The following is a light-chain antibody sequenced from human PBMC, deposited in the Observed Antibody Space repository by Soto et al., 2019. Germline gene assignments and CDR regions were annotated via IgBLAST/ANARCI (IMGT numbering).Light chain of an antibody. J-gene: IGLJ1*01. CDR3: QSYDDSLSVHYV. CDR2: GNT. CDR1: SSNIGSTYD. Sequence: QSVLTQPPSVSGAPGQRVTISCTGSSSNIGSTYDVQWYQQLPGTAPKLLIHGNTNRPSGVPDRFSGSKSGNSASLAITGLQAEDAADYYCQSYDDSLSVHYVFGTGNKLTVL. V-gene: IGLV1-40*01.